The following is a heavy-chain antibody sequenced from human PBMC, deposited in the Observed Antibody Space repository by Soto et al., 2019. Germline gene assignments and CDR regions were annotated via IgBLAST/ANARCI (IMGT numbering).Heavy chain of an antibody. CDR2: INHSGST. Sequence: PSETLSLTCAVYGGSFSGYYWSWIRQPPGKGLEWIGEINHSGSTNYNPSLKSRVTISADTSKNQFSLKLSSVTAADTAVYYCARGRRHGTYYYDSSGYYDLWGRGTLVTVSS. J-gene: IGHJ2*01. CDR3: ARGRRHGTYYYDSSGYYDL. CDR1: GGSFSGYY. D-gene: IGHD3-22*01. V-gene: IGHV4-34*01.